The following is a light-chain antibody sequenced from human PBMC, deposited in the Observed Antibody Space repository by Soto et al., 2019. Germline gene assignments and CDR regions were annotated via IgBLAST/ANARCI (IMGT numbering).Light chain of an antibody. J-gene: IGKJ4*01. CDR3: QQYNNWPPVT. Sequence: EIVMTQSPDTLSVSPGERATLSCRASQSVRTNVAWYQQKPGQPPRLLIYAASTRATGIPARFSGSGSQTEFTLTISSLQSEDFAVYFCQQYNNWPPVTFGGGTKVEIK. CDR2: AAS. V-gene: IGKV3-15*01. CDR1: QSVRTN.